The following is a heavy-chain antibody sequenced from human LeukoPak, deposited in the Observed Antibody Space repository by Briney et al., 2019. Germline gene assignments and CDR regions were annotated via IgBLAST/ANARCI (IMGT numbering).Heavy chain of an antibody. J-gene: IGHJ3*02. V-gene: IGHV4-59*08. CDR2: IYYSGST. CDR3: ARQSYDFWSGTPFDI. CDR1: GGSISSNY. Sequence: PSETLSLTCTVSGGSISSNYWSWIRRPPGKGLEWIGYIYYSGSTNYNPSLKSRVTISVDTSKNQFSLKLSSVTAADTAVYYCARQSYDFWSGTPFDIWGQGTMVTVSS. D-gene: IGHD3-3*01.